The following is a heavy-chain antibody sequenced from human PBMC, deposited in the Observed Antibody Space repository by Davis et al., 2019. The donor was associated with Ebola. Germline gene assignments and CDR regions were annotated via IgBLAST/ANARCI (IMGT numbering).Heavy chain of an antibody. CDR3: VPGTWI. CDR1: GFTFSIYA. CDR2: ISASGGST. V-gene: IGHV3-23*01. Sequence: LSLTCAASGFTFSIYAMNWVRQAPGKGLEWVSAISASGGSTWYADSVKGRFTISRDNAKNSLYLQMNTLRVEDTAIYYCVPGTWIRGQGTLVTVSS. D-gene: IGHD5-18*01. J-gene: IGHJ4*02.